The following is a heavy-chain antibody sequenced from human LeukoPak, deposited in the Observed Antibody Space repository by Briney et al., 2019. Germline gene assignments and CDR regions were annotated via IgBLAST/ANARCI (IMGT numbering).Heavy chain of an antibody. D-gene: IGHD2-2*01. CDR1: GDSVSSNSAA. J-gene: IGHJ4*02. CDR3: ARSHCSSTSCYLVAAAVSLAEFDY. Sequence: SQTLSLTCAISGDSVSSNSAAWNWIRQSPSRGLEWLGRTYYRSKWYNDYAVSVKSRITINPDTSKNQFSLQLNSVAPEDTAAYYCARSHCSSTSCYLVAAAVSLAEFDYWGQGTLVTVSS. CDR2: TYYRSKWYN. V-gene: IGHV6-1*01.